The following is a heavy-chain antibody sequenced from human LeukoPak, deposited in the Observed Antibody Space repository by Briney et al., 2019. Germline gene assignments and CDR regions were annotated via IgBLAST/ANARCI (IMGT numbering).Heavy chain of an antibody. D-gene: IGHD3-9*01. CDR3: ANRRHYDILTGYGNWFDP. Sequence: GGSLRLSCAASGFTFSSYAMHWVRQAPGKGLEWVAVISYDGSNKYYADSVKGRFTISRDNSKNTLYLQMNSLRAEDTAVYYCANRRHYDILTGYGNWFDPWGQGTLVTVSS. J-gene: IGHJ5*02. CDR1: GFTFSSYA. CDR2: ISYDGSNK. V-gene: IGHV3-30-3*01.